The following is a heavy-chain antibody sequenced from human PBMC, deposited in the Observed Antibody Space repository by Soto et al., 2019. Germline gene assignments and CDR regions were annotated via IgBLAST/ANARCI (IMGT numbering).Heavy chain of an antibody. CDR3: ARDGGPTYYYGSGTDYYYMDV. Sequence: GASVKVSCKASGGTFSSYTISWVRQAPGQGLEWMGRIIPILGIANYAQKFQGRVTITADKSTSTAYMELSSLRSEDTAVYYCARDGGPTYYYGSGTDYYYMDVWGKGTTVTSP. J-gene: IGHJ6*03. CDR2: IIPILGIA. CDR1: GGTFSSYT. V-gene: IGHV1-69*04. D-gene: IGHD3-10*01.